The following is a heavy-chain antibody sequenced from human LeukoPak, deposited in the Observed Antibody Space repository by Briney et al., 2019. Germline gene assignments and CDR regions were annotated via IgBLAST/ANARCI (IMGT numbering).Heavy chain of an antibody. CDR1: GGSISSYY. CDR3: ARALHYYEVYE. CDR2: IYYSGST. Sequence: SETLSLTCTVSGGSISSYYWSWTRQPPGKGLEWIGYIYYSGSTNYNPSLKSRVTISVDTSKNQFSLKLSSVTAADTAVYYCARALHYYEVYEWGQGTLVTVSS. V-gene: IGHV4-59*01. D-gene: IGHD3-22*01. J-gene: IGHJ4*02.